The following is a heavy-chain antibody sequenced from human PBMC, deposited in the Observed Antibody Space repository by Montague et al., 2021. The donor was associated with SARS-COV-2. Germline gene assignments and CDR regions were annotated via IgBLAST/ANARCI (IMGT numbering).Heavy chain of an antibody. D-gene: IGHD4-11*01. V-gene: IGHV4-4*02. J-gene: IGHJ4*02. CDR1: GVSITSTNW. CDR3: AGKVLTVPADY. Sequence: SETLSLTCAVSGVSITSTNWWSLVRQPPGKGLEWIGEISYGGTATYNPSLKRRATISMDSSRNLFSLKLSSVTAADTAIYYCAGKVLTVPADYWGQGALVTVS. CDR2: ISYGGTA.